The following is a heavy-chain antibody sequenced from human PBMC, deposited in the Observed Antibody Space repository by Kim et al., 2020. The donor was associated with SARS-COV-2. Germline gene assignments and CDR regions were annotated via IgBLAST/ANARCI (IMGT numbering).Heavy chain of an antibody. D-gene: IGHD3-16*01. V-gene: IGHV4-59*08. CDR3: ARHPGGGWFDP. J-gene: IGHJ5*02. Sequence: LETLSLTCTVSGASISNYYWSWIRQPPGKGLEWIAYIHSSGITKYNPSLDSRVTMSIDTSKNQFSLRLSSVTAADTAVYYCARHPGGGWFDPWGQGTLVTVSS. CDR1: GASISNYY. CDR2: IHSSGIT.